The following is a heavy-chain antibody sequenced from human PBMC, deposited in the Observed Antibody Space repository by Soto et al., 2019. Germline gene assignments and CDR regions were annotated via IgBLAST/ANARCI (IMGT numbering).Heavy chain of an antibody. J-gene: IGHJ4*02. D-gene: IGHD6-6*01. CDR3: TACLSSGNS. V-gene: IGHV3-66*01. Sequence: EVQLVESGGDLVQPGGSLRLSCAASGFTVSNNYISWVRQAPGKGLEWVSLMYSSGTTHYADSVKGRFTISRDSSKNTVFLQMNSLRAEDTAVYFCTACLSSGNSWGQGTLVTVSS. CDR2: MYSSGTT. CDR1: GFTVSNNY.